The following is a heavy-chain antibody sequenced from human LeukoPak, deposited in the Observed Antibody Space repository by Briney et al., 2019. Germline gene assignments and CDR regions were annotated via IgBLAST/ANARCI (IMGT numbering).Heavy chain of an antibody. V-gene: IGHV1-2*02. Sequence: GASVKVSCKASGYTFTGYYMHWVRQAPGQGLEWMGWINPNNGGTNYAQKFQGRVSMTSDTSITTAYMELSSLRSDDTAVYYCARIYRGPDFWGQGTLVTVSS. D-gene: IGHD3-16*02. CDR2: INPNNGGT. CDR3: ARIYRGPDF. CDR1: GYTFTGYY. J-gene: IGHJ4*02.